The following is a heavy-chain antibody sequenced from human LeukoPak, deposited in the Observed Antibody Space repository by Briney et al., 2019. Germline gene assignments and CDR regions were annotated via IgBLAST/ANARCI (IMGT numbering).Heavy chain of an antibody. Sequence: GGSLRLSCAASGFTFSSYGMHWVRQAPGKGLEWVAVIWYDGSNKYYADSVKGRFTISRDNSKNTLYLQMNSLRAEDTAVYYCARDGRYYDILTGYDYYGMDVWGKGTTVTVSS. CDR3: ARDGRYYDILTGYDYYGMDV. CDR1: GFTFSSYG. CDR2: IWYDGSNK. J-gene: IGHJ6*04. D-gene: IGHD3-9*01. V-gene: IGHV3-33*01.